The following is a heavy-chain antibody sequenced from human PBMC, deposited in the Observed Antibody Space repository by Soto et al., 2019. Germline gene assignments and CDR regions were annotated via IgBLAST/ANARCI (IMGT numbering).Heavy chain of an antibody. Sequence: HPGGSLRLSCAASGFTFSSYGMHWVRQAPGKGLEWVAVISYDGSNKYYADSVKGRFTISRDNSKNTLYLQMNSLRAEDTAVYYCAKDRSPPNWNYGRYYYGMDVWGQGTTVTVSS. CDR1: GFTFSSYG. V-gene: IGHV3-30*18. CDR2: ISYDGSNK. D-gene: IGHD1-7*01. J-gene: IGHJ6*02. CDR3: AKDRSPPNWNYGRYYYGMDV.